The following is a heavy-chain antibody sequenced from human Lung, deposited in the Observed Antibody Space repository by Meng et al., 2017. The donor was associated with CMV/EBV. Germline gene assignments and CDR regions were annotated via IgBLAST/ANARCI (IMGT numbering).Heavy chain of an antibody. D-gene: IGHD4-23*01. Sequence: EVQLVESGGGWVTPGGSLRLSVSGSGSGFIFSNLWINWVRQAPGKGLEWVGRIKSKFDGETTDYAAPVKGRFTISRDDSRNTLYLYMNSLKTEVTAVYYCTTDRPRSGGKTHDYWGQGTLVTVSS. CDR1: GSGFIFSNLW. CDR2: IKSKFDGETT. V-gene: IGHV3-15*01. CDR3: TTDRPRSGGKTHDY. J-gene: IGHJ4*02.